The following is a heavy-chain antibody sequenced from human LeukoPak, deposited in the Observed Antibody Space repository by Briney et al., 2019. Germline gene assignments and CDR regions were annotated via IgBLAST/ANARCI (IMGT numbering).Heavy chain of an antibody. V-gene: IGHV3-23*01. D-gene: IGHD1-26*01. CDR3: AKDRSIGAYYTFDH. CDR1: GFTFNNYA. J-gene: IGHJ4*02. CDR2: ISASGVMT. Sequence: GGSLRLSCAASGFTFNNYAMTWVRQAPGKGLEWVSSISASGVMTYYADSVKGRFTVSRDNSKNSLYLQMSSLTAADTAVYYCAKDRSIGAYYTFDHWGQGTLVTVSS.